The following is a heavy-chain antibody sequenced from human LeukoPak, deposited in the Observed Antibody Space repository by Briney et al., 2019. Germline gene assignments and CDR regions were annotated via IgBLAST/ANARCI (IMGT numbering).Heavy chain of an antibody. Sequence: PSETLSLTCTVSGGSISSYYWSWIRQPPGKGLEWIGYIYYSGTTNYNPSLKSRVTISVDTSKNQFSLKLSSVTAVDTAVYYCARQGNYYDRPFDYWGQGTLVTVSS. CDR3: ARQGNYYDRPFDY. J-gene: IGHJ4*02. D-gene: IGHD3-22*01. CDR1: GGSISSYY. V-gene: IGHV4-59*08. CDR2: IYYSGTT.